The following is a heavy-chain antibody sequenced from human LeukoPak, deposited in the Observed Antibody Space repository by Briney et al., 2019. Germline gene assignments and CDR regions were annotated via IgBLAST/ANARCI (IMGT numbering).Heavy chain of an antibody. V-gene: IGHV3-21*01. CDR3: ARGTAVAGSPAGDY. D-gene: IGHD6-19*01. CDR1: GFTFSSNS. Sequence: PAGSLRLSCAASGFTFSSNSMNWVRQAPGKGLEWVSSISSSSSYIYYADSVKGRFTISRDNAKNSLYLQMNSLRAEDTAVYYCARGTAVAGSPAGDYWGQGTLVTVSS. CDR2: ISSSSSYI. J-gene: IGHJ4*02.